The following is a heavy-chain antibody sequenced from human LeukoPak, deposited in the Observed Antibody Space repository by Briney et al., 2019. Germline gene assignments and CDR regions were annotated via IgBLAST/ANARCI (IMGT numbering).Heavy chain of an antibody. J-gene: IGHJ3*02. CDR2: IYPGDSDT. CDR3: ARREGSGSYYVGAFDI. Sequence: GLEXMXIIYPGDSDTRYSPSFQGQVTISVDKTISTAYLQWSSLKASDNAMYYCARREGSGSYYVGAFDIWGQGTMVTVSS. V-gene: IGHV5-51*01. D-gene: IGHD3-10*01.